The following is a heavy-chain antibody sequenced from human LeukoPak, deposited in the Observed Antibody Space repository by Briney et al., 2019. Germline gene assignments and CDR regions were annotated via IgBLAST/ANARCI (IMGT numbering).Heavy chain of an antibody. CDR3: AKSIQAYYYDSSGYDPWDY. CDR2: ISSSSSNI. D-gene: IGHD3-22*01. V-gene: IGHV3-21*04. J-gene: IGHJ4*02. CDR1: GFTFSSYS. Sequence: GGSLRLSCAASGFTFSSYSMNWVRQAPGKGLEWVSSISSSSSNIYYADSVKGRFTISRDNSKNTLYLQMNTLRAEDTAIYYCAKSIQAYYYDSSGYDPWDYWGQGTLVTVSS.